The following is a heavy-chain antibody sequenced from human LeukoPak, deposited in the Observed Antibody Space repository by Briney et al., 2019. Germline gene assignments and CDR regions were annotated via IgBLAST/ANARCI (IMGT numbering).Heavy chain of an antibody. CDR2: ISSSSSYI. CDR1: GFTFSSYS. J-gene: IGHJ4*02. CDR3: ARESGIAAAGTGGFDY. V-gene: IGHV3-21*01. Sequence: GGSLRLSCAASGFTFSSYSMNWVRQAPGKGLEWVSSISSSSSYIYYADSVKDRFTISRDNDTTSLYLQMNSLRAEDTAVYYCARESGIAAAGTGGFDYWGQGTLVTVSS. D-gene: IGHD6-13*01.